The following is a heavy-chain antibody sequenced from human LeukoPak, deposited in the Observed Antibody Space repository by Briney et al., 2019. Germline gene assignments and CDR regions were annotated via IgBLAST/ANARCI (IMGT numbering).Heavy chain of an antibody. CDR2: ISSSSSTI. Sequence: GGSLRLSCAASRFTFSSYSMNWVRQAPGKGLEWVSYISSSSSTIYYADSVKGRFTISRDNAKNSLYLQMNSLRAEDTAVYYCARMTGYYDYWGQGTLVTVSS. CDR1: RFTFSSYS. V-gene: IGHV3-48*04. J-gene: IGHJ4*02. D-gene: IGHD3-9*01. CDR3: ARMTGYYDY.